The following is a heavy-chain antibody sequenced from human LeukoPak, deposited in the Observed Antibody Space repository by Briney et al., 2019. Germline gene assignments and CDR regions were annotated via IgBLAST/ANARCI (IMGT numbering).Heavy chain of an antibody. V-gene: IGHV3-21*01. J-gene: IGHJ4*02. Sequence: GGSLRLSCAASGFTFSSYSMNWVRQAPGKGLEWVSSISSSSSYIYYADSVKGRFTISGDNAKNSLYLQMNSLRAEDTAVCYCARDLWFGETPPSWGQGTLVTVSS. CDR1: GFTFSSYS. CDR2: ISSSSSYI. CDR3: ARDLWFGETPPS. D-gene: IGHD3-10*01.